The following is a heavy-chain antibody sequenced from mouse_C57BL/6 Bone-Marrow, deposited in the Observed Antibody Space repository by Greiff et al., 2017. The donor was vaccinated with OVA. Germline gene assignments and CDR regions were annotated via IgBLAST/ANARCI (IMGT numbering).Heavy chain of an antibody. CDR2: ISDGGSYT. CDR1: GFTFSSYS. J-gene: IGHJ2*01. V-gene: IGHV5-4*01. CDR3: ARDPPPNY. Sequence: DVKLVESGGGLVKPGGSLKLSCAASGFTFSSYSMSWVRQTPEKRLEWVATISDGGSYTYYPDNVKGRFTISRDNAKNNMYLQMSHLKSEDTAMYYCARDPPPNYWGQGTTLTVSS.